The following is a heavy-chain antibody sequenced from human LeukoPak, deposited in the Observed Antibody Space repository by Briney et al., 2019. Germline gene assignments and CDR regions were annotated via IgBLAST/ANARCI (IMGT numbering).Heavy chain of an antibody. D-gene: IGHD3-10*01. V-gene: IGHV1-18*01. CDR2: ISAYNGNT. J-gene: IGHJ4*02. Sequence: ASVKVSCEASGYTFTSYGISWVRQAPGQGLEWMGWISAYNGNTNYAQKLQGRVTMTTDTSTSTAYMELRSLRSDDTAVYYCARAKEGSGSYYLVELVYWGQGTLVTVSS. CDR3: ARAKEGSGSYYLVELVY. CDR1: GYTFTSYG.